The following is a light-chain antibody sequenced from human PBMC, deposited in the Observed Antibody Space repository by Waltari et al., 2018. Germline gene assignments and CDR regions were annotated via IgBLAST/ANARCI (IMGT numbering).Light chain of an antibody. CDR1: QSVGRS. CDR2: DAS. Sequence: EIALTQSPVTLSLSPGDRATLSCRASQSVGRSLSWYQQKPGQPPRLLIYDASTRATGIPARISGSGPGTDFTLTIGSLEPEDFAVYFCLERSSWPPTFGGGTTVDIK. V-gene: IGKV3-11*01. CDR3: LERSSWPPT. J-gene: IGKJ4*01.